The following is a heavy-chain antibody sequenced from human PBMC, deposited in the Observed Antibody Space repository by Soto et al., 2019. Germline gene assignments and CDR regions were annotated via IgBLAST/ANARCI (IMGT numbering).Heavy chain of an antibody. J-gene: IGHJ4*02. D-gene: IGHD5-18*01. Sequence: SETLSLTCTVSGGSISSYYWSWIRQPPGKGLEWIGYIYYSGSTNYNPSLKSRVTISVDTSKNQFSLKLSSVTAADTAVYYCARVHTDEYSYAVYFDYWGQGTLVTSPQ. V-gene: IGHV4-59*01. CDR1: GGSISSYY. CDR3: ARVHTDEYSYAVYFDY. CDR2: IYYSGST.